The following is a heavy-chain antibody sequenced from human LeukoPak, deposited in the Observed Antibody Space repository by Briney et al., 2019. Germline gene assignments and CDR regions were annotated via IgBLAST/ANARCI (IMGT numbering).Heavy chain of an antibody. CDR1: GGSISSGGYY. CDR2: IYHSGST. CDR3: CSYYDFWSGYYQFDY. J-gene: IGHJ4*02. D-gene: IGHD3-3*01. Sequence: SQTLSLTCTVPGGSISSGGYYWSWIRQPPGKGLEWIGYIYHSGSTYYNPSLKSRVTISVDRSKNQFSLKLSSVTAADTAVYYCCSYYDFWSGYYQFDYWGQGTLVTVSS. V-gene: IGHV4-30-2*01.